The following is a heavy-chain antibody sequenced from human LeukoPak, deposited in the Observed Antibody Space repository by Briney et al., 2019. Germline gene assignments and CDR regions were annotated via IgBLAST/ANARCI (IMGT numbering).Heavy chain of an antibody. CDR3: AKDRAAALHY. V-gene: IGHV3-30*02. CDR1: GYTFSSYG. CDR2: IRYDGSNK. D-gene: IGHD6-13*01. Sequence: GGSLRVSCAASGYTFSSYGMHWVRQAPGKGLEWVAFIRYDGSNKYYADSVKGRFTISRDNSKNTLYLQMNSLRAEDTAVYYCAKDRAAALHYWGQGTLVTVSS. J-gene: IGHJ4*02.